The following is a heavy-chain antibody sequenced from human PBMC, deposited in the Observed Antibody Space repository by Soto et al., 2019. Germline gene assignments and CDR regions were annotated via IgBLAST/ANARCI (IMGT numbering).Heavy chain of an antibody. CDR3: ARVRPGRSGWHHKSWFDP. CDR1: GYTFTSYD. CDR2: MNPNSGNT. J-gene: IGHJ5*02. Sequence: GASVKVSCKASGYTFTSYDINWVRQATGQGLEWMGWMNPNSGNTGYAQKFQGRVTMTRNTSISTAYMELSSLRSEDTAVYYCARVRPGRSGWHHKSWFDPWGQGTLVTVSS. D-gene: IGHD6-19*01. V-gene: IGHV1-8*01.